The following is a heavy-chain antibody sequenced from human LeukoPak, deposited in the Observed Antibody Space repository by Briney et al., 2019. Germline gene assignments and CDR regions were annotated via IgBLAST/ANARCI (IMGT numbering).Heavy chain of an antibody. J-gene: IGHJ4*02. Sequence: SETLSLTCTVSGGSISSTSYYWGWIRQPPGKGLEWVGSIYYSGSTYYNPSLKSRVTISIDTSKNQFSLKLSSVTAADTAVYYCARRSSGSYHSPLGYWGQGTLVTVSS. V-gene: IGHV4-39*01. D-gene: IGHD1-26*01. CDR1: GGSISSTSYY. CDR2: IYYSGST. CDR3: ARRSSGSYHSPLGY.